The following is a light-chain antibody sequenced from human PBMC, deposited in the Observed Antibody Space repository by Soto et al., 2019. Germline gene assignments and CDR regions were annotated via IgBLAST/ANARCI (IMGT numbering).Light chain of an antibody. CDR2: LGS. V-gene: IGKV2-28*01. Sequence: DIVMTQSPLSLPVTPGEPASISCRSSQSLLHSNGYNYLDWYLQKPGQSPQLLIYLGSNRASGVPDRFSGSGSGIDFTLKSSRVEAEDVGVYYCMQAQQPQRTFGGGTKVEIK. J-gene: IGKJ4*02. CDR1: QSLLHSNGYNY. CDR3: MQAQQPQRT.